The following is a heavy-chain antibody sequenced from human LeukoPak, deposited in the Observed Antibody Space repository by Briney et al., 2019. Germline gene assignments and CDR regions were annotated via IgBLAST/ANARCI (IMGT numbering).Heavy chain of an antibody. Sequence: GGSLRLSCAASGFTLSNHGMHWVRQAPGKGLEWVAVIWNDGSQKYYADSVKGRFTVSRDNAKNSLYLQMNSLRAEDTAVYYCARARGYGSGSYVSDYWGQGTLVTVSS. CDR2: IWNDGSQK. D-gene: IGHD3-10*01. CDR1: GFTLSNHG. J-gene: IGHJ4*02. CDR3: ARARGYGSGSYVSDY. V-gene: IGHV3-33*01.